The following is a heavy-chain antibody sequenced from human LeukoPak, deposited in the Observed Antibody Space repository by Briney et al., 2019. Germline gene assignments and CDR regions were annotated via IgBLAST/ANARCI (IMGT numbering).Heavy chain of an antibody. CDR2: INSDGSST. J-gene: IGHJ5*02. CDR1: GFTFSSYW. V-gene: IGHV3-74*01. CDR3: ARVLSRQQLEWFDP. D-gene: IGHD6-13*01. Sequence: GGSLRLSCAASGFTFSSYWMHWVRQAPGKGLEWVSRINSDGSSTSYADSVKGRFTISRDNAKNTLYLQMNSLRAEDTAVYYCARVLSRQQLEWFDPWGQGTLVTVSS.